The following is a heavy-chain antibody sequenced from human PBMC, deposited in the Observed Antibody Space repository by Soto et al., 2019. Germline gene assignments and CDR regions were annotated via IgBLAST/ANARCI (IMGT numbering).Heavy chain of an antibody. CDR3: AKVPSVLAVAGTGKYYFDY. Sequence: GGSLRLSCAASGFTFSSYAMSWVRQAPGKGLEWVSAISGSGGSTYYADSVKGRFTISRDNSKNTLYLQMNSLRAEDTAVYYCAKVPSVLAVAGTGKYYFDYWGQGTLVTVSS. V-gene: IGHV3-23*01. J-gene: IGHJ4*02. D-gene: IGHD6-19*01. CDR2: ISGSGGST. CDR1: GFTFSSYA.